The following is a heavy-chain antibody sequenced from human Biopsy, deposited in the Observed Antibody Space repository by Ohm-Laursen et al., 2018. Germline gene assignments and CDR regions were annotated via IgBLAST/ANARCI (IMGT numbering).Heavy chain of an antibody. D-gene: IGHD5-24*01. V-gene: IGHV4-59*07. CDR3: ASAGYNPDWNFDL. Sequence: SDTLSLTYTVSGGPIDSYYWSWIRQPPGKALEWIGYIYFTGRTSYNPSLKSRVTMSVNTSKKQFSLRLSSVTAADTAVYYCASAGYNPDWNFDLWGRGTRVTVPS. J-gene: IGHJ2*01. CDR1: GGPIDSYY. CDR2: IYFTGRT.